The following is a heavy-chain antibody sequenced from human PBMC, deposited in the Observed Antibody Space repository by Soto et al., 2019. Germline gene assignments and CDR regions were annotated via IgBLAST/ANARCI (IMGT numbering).Heavy chain of an antibody. CDR2: IYYSGST. CDR1: GGSISSSSYY. CDR3: ARRQGIAAAGTFFWFDP. D-gene: IGHD6-13*01. V-gene: IGHV4-39*01. J-gene: IGHJ5*02. Sequence: SETLSLTCTVSGGSISSSSYYWGWIRQPPGKGLEWIGSIYYSGSTYYNPSLKSRVTISVDTSKNQFSLKLSSVTAADTAVYYCARRQGIAAAGTFFWFDPWGQGTLVTVSS.